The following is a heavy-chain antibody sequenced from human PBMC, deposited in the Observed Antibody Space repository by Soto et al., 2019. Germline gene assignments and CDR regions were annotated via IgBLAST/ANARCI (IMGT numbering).Heavy chain of an antibody. D-gene: IGHD6-13*01. CDR3: ARGPLAAAGCAFDI. CDR2: INHSGST. CDR1: GGSFSGYY. Sequence: SETLSLTCAVYGGSFSGYYWSWIRQPPGKGLEWIGEINHSGSTNYNPSLKSRVTISVDTSKNQFSLKLSSVTAADTAVYYCARGPLAAAGCAFDIWGQGTMVTVSS. J-gene: IGHJ3*02. V-gene: IGHV4-34*01.